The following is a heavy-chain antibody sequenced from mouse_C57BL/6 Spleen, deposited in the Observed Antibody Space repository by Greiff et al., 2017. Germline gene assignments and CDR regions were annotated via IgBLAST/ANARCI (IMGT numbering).Heavy chain of an antibody. Sequence: EVNVVESEGGLVQPGSSMKLSCTASGFTFSDYYMAWVRQVPEKGLEWVANINYDGSSTYYLDSLKSRFIISRDNAKNILYLQMSSLKSEDTATYYCARGGYDYDGNYFDYWGQGTTLTVSS. CDR3: ARGGYDYDGNYFDY. D-gene: IGHD2-4*01. CDR2: INYDGSST. J-gene: IGHJ2*01. V-gene: IGHV5-16*01. CDR1: GFTFSDYY.